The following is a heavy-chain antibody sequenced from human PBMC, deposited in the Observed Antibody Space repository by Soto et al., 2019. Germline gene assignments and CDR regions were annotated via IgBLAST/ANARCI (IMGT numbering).Heavy chain of an antibody. CDR1: GFTFSSYA. V-gene: IGHV3-23*01. J-gene: IGHJ4*02. CDR3: AKDLWPYLPAGGEFDS. CDR2: ISGSAGST. Sequence: HPGGSLRLSCAASGFTFSSYAMGWVRQAPGKGLEWVSAISGSAGSTYYADSVKGRFTISRDNSKNTLYLQMNSLRAEDTAVFYCAKDLWPYLPAGGEFDSWGQGTLVT. D-gene: IGHD3-16*01.